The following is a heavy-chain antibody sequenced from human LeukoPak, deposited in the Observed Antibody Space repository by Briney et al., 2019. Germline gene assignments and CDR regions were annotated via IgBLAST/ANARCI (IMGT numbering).Heavy chain of an antibody. V-gene: IGHV3-53*01. CDR1: GFTVGRNY. Sequence: GGSLRLSCAVSGFTVGRNYMSWVRQAPGKGLDWVSAIFNDGGTHYADSVKGRFTISRDNSKNTLYLQMNSLRADDKAVYYCAKASRATCSGAFCYHFDSWGPGTLVTVSS. CDR3: AKASRATCSGAFCYHFDS. D-gene: IGHD2-15*01. J-gene: IGHJ4*02. CDR2: IFNDGGT.